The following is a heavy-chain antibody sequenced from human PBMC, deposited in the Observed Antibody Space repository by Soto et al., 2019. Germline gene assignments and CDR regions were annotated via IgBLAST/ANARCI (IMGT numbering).Heavy chain of an antibody. J-gene: IGHJ6*02. Sequence: PGGSLRPSCAASGFTFSSYSMNWVRQAPGKGLEWVSSISSSSSYIYYADSVKGRFTISRDNAKNSLYLQMNSLRAEDTAVYYCARDPRGSSTDYYGMDVWGQGTTVTVSS. CDR2: ISSSSSYI. D-gene: IGHD2-2*01. V-gene: IGHV3-21*01. CDR3: ARDPRGSSTDYYGMDV. CDR1: GFTFSSYS.